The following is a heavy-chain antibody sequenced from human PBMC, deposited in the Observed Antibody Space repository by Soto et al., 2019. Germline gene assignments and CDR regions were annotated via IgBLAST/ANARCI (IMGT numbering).Heavy chain of an antibody. J-gene: IGHJ4*02. D-gene: IGHD6-19*01. Sequence: PGGSLRLSCAASGFTFSSYWMSWVRQAPGKGLEWVANIKQDGSEKYYVDSVKGRFTISRDNAKNSLYLQMNSLRAEDTAVYYCAKDPGGSGWALYYFDYWGQGTLVTVSS. CDR1: GFTFSSYW. V-gene: IGHV3-7*03. CDR2: IKQDGSEK. CDR3: AKDPGGSGWALYYFDY.